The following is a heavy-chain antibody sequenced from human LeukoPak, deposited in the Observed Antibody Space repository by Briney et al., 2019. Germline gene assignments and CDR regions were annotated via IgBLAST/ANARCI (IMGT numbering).Heavy chain of an antibody. V-gene: IGHV4-59*01. J-gene: IGHJ4*02. D-gene: IGHD1-1*01. CDR3: ARVLCCDVGTTFLFDY. CDR2: VYYSGRT. Sequence: RPSETLSLTCTVFGASISSYYWSWIRQSPGKGLEWIGYVYYSGRTNYNPSLKSRVTISVDTSKNQFPLKLTSATAADTAVYYCARVLCCDVGTTFLFDYWGQGTLVTASS. CDR1: GASISSYY.